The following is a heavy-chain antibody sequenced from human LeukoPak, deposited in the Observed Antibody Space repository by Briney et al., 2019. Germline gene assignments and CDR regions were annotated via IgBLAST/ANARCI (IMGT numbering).Heavy chain of an antibody. CDR3: ARDRITIETRAFDI. CDR1: GGSISSGDYY. CDR2: IYYSGCT. V-gene: IGHV4-30-4*08. D-gene: IGHD3-3*01. J-gene: IGHJ3*02. Sequence: PSQTLSLTCTVSGGSISSGDYYWSWIRQPPGQDLVWIVYIYYSGCTYYYPSLKSRVTISVDTSNNKFSLKLSSVTAADTAVYYCARDRITIETRAFDIWGQGTMVTVSS.